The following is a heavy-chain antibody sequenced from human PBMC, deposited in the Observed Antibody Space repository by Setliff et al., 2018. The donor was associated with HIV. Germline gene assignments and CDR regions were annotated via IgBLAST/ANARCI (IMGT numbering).Heavy chain of an antibody. CDR1: GYTFNSYG. Sequence: GASVKVSCKPSGYTFNSYGITWVRQAPGQGLEWMGWISPKFGGTLYAQKFRGRVTMTRDMSINTVYVELSSLSSDDTAVYYCARDLSTHWSGYSLGFWGPGTLVTVSS. D-gene: IGHD3-3*01. V-gene: IGHV1-2*02. CDR3: ARDLSTHWSGYSLGF. J-gene: IGHJ4*02. CDR2: ISPKFGGT.